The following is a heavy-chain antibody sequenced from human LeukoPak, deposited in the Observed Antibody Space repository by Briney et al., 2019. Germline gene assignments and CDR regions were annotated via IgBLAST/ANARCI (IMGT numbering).Heavy chain of an antibody. Sequence: PSETLSLTCSVSGGSIISYYWSWIRQPAGKGLEGIGRIYTSGSTNYNPSLTSRVTMSVDTSKNQFSLKLSSVTAADTAVYYCARDRTYYYDGSGYYLFDPWGQGTLVTVSS. CDR3: ARDRTYYYDGSGYYLFDP. J-gene: IGHJ5*02. V-gene: IGHV4-4*07. D-gene: IGHD3-22*01. CDR2: IYTSGST. CDR1: GGSIISYY.